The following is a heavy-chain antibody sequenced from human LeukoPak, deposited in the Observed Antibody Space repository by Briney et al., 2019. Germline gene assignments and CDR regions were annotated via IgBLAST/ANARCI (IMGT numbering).Heavy chain of an antibody. CDR2: IIPIFGTA. Sequence: ASVKVSCKASGGTFSSYAISWVRQAPGQGLEWMGGIIPIFGTANYAQKFQGRVTITADKSTSTAYMELSSLRSEDTAVHYCARSGNWNDLGYYYMDVWGKGTTVTVSS. V-gene: IGHV1-69*06. CDR3: ARSGNWNDLGYYYMDV. J-gene: IGHJ6*03. CDR1: GGTFSSYA. D-gene: IGHD1-1*01.